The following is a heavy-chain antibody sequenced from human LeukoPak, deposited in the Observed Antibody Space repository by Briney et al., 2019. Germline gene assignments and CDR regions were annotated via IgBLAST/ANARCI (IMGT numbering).Heavy chain of an antibody. V-gene: IGHV1-46*01. CDR3: ARQYSNNWYDDRGWFDP. Sequence: ASVKVSCKASGYTFTSYYMHWVRQAPGQGLEWMGIINPSGGSTSYAQKFQGRVTMTRDMSTSTVYMELSSLRSEDTAVYYCARQYSNNWYDDRGWFDPWGQGTLVTVSS. CDR1: GYTFTSYY. CDR2: INPSGGST. D-gene: IGHD6-13*01. J-gene: IGHJ5*02.